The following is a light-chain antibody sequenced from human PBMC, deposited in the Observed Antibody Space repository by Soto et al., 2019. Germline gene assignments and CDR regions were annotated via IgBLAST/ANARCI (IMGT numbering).Light chain of an antibody. CDR1: SSNIGGSF. CDR2: RND. Sequence: QSVLTQPPSASGTPGQRVTISCSGASSNIGGSFVYWYQQLPGTAPKLLIYRNDQRPSGVPDRFSGSKSGTSASLAISGLRSEDEADYYCAAWDDSLSGQGLFGGGTKLTVL. V-gene: IGLV1-47*01. J-gene: IGLJ2*01. CDR3: AAWDDSLSGQGL.